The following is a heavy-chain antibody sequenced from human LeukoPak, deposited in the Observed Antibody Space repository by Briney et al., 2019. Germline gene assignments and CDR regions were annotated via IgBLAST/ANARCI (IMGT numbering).Heavy chain of an antibody. V-gene: IGHV4-59*01. CDR2: IYYSGST. D-gene: IGHD6-13*01. J-gene: IGHJ5*02. CDR3: ARERSSSWYGDWFDP. CDR1: GGSISSYY. Sequence: SETLSLTCTVSGGSISSYYWSWIRQPPGKGLEWIGYIYYSGSTNYNPSLKRRVTISVDTSKNQFSLKLSSVTAADTAVYYCARERSSSWYGDWFDPWGQGTLVTVSS.